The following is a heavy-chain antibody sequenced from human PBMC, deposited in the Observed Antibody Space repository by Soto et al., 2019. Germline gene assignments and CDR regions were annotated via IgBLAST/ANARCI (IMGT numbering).Heavy chain of an antibody. CDR2: ISSSSSYI. V-gene: IGHV3-21*01. D-gene: IGHD1-26*01. Sequence: GGSLRLSCAASGFTFSSYSMNWVRQAPGKGLEWVSSISSSSSYIYYADSVKGRFTISRDNAKNSLYLQMDSLRAEDTAVYYCASPSYSGSSYFDYWGQGTQVTVSS. CDR3: ASPSYSGSSYFDY. J-gene: IGHJ4*02. CDR1: GFTFSSYS.